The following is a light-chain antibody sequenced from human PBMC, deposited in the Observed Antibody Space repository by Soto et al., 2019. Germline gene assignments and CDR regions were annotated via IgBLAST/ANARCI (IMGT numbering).Light chain of an antibody. CDR1: QNVNSW. J-gene: IGKJ1*01. V-gene: IGKV1-5*01. Sequence: DIQMTQSPSTLPASVGDRVTITCRASQNVNSWVAWYQQKPGKAPKFLIYDASNLESGVPSRFSGRGSGTEFTLTISSLQPDDFATYYCQRYNSNSRTFGQGTRV. CDR3: QRYNSNSRT. CDR2: DAS.